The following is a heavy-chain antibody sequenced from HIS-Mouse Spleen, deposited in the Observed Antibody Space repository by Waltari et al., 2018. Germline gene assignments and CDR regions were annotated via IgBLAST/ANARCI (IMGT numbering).Heavy chain of an antibody. J-gene: IGHJ2*01. CDR1: GGSISSSIYH. D-gene: IGHD6-13*01. Sequence: QLQLQESGPALAKPSETLSLTCTLAGGSISSSIYHLGWIRQPPGKGLEWIGSIYYSGSTYYNPSLKSRVTISVDTSKNQFSLKLSSVTAADTAVYYCAREIPYSSSWYDWYFDLWGRGTLVTVSS. CDR3: AREIPYSSSWYDWYFDL. V-gene: IGHV4-39*07. CDR2: IYYSGST.